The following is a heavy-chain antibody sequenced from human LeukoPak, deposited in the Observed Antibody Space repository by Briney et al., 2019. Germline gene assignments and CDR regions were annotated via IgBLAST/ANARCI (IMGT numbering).Heavy chain of an antibody. Sequence: GGSLRLSCAASGFTFSSYSMNWVRQAPGKGLVWVSRINTDGSRTSYADSVKGRFTISRDNARNTLYLQVNSLRAEDTAVYYCARGYGYTYGGGWFDTWGQGTLVTVSS. J-gene: IGHJ5*02. CDR2: INTDGSRT. D-gene: IGHD5-18*01. CDR1: GFTFSSYS. V-gene: IGHV3-74*01. CDR3: ARGYGYTYGGGWFDT.